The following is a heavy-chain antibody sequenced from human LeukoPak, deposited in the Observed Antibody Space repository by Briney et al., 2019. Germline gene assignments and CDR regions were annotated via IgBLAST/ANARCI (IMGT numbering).Heavy chain of an antibody. CDR1: GFPFKDYW. J-gene: IGHJ4*02. Sequence: GGSLRLPFSASGFPFKDYWMHWVRPAPEKGLMLVSNIDSDATTTYDTDSVKGRFTISTDNAKNPVYLQMNRLRAEDTAIYYCARESQYGLGSSSYWGQGTLVTVPS. CDR3: ARESQYGLGSSSY. D-gene: IGHD3-10*01. CDR2: IDSDATTT. V-gene: IGHV3-74*01.